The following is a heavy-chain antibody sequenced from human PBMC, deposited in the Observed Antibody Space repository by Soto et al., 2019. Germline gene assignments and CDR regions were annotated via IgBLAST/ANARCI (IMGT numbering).Heavy chain of an antibody. CDR3: AREEMYYYGSGSYSHHH. D-gene: IGHD3-10*01. CDR2: IIPILGIA. CDR1: GGTFSSYT. Sequence: QVQLVQSGAEVKKPGSSVKVSCKASGGTFSSYTISWVRQAPGQGLEWMGRIIPILGIANYAQKFQSRVTITADKPTSTAYMELSSLRSEDTAVYYCAREEMYYYGSGSYSHHHWGQGTLVTVSS. V-gene: IGHV1-69*08. J-gene: IGHJ4*02.